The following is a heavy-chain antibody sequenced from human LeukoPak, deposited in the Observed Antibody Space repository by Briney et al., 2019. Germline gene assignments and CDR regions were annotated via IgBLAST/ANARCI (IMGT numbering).Heavy chain of an antibody. Sequence: GASVKVSCKASGYTFTSYDINWVRQATGQGLEWMGWMNPNSGNTGYAQKFQGRVTTTRNTSISTAYMELSSLRSEDTAVYYCARVPSGGDKFDPWGQGTLVTVSS. V-gene: IGHV1-8*01. CDR1: GYTFTSYD. D-gene: IGHD6-25*01. CDR2: MNPNSGNT. CDR3: ARVPSGGDKFDP. J-gene: IGHJ5*02.